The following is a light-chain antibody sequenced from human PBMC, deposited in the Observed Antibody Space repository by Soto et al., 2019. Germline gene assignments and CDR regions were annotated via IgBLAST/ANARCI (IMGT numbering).Light chain of an antibody. CDR2: DAS. CDR3: QQYNSYGT. V-gene: IGKV1-5*01. J-gene: IGKJ1*01. CDR1: QSISSW. Sequence: DIQMTQSPSTLSASVGDRVTITCRASQSISSWLAWYQQKPGKAPKLLIYDASSLESGVPSRFSGSGSGTEFTLTISSLQPDDFATYYCQQYNSYGTFGQGTEVDIK.